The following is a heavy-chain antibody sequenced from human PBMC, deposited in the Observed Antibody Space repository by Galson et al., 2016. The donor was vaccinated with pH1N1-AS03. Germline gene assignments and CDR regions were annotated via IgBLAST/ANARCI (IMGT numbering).Heavy chain of an antibody. D-gene: IGHD4/OR15-4a*01. J-gene: IGHJ4*02. V-gene: IGHV3-64*01. Sequence: SLRLSCAVGGFTFGSYAMFWVRQAPGKGLEYVSVISGNGFSTYYANSVKDRFTVSRDNSKNTLYLQRGSLRVEDMAVYYCARGPASNANYWFPPPDYWGQGTLVTVSS. CDR2: ISGNGFST. CDR1: GFTFGSYA. CDR3: ARGPASNANYWFPPPDY.